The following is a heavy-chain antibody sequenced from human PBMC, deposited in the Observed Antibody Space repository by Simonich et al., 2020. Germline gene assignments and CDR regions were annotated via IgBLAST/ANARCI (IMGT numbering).Heavy chain of an antibody. CDR1: GYTFTGYY. J-gene: IGHJ6*03. CDR2: STQNEGGT. D-gene: IGHD6-13*01. V-gene: IGHV1-2*07. CDR3: ARGRIAAAGTYYYYYMDV. Sequence: QVQLVQSGAEVKKPGASVNVSCKASGYTFTGYYMHWGRQAPGQVLEWRGWSTQNEGGTNYAHKFQGRVTMTRDTSISTAYMELSRLRSDDTAVYYCARGRIAAAGTYYYYYMDVWGKGTTVTVSS.